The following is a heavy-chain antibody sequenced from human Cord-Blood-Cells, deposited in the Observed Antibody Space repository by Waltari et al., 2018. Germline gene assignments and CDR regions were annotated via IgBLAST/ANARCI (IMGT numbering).Heavy chain of an antibody. CDR2: INHSGST. J-gene: IGHJ4*02. Sequence: QVQLQQWGAGLWKPSATLSLTCAVYGGSFSGSYSSWIRQHPGGGLEWIGEINHSGSTNYNRSIKSRVTISVATSMNLYSLKPGAVTAADTAVYYCASTLYDSSGYYFDYWGQGTMVTVSS. CDR3: ASTLYDSSGYYFDY. CDR1: GGSFSGSY. D-gene: IGHD3-22*01. V-gene: IGHV4-34*01.